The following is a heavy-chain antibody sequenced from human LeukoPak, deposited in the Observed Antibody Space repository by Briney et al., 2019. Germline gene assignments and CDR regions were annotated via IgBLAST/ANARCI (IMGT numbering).Heavy chain of an antibody. CDR3: TRESTPATGAFDI. J-gene: IGHJ3*02. D-gene: IGHD5-12*01. V-gene: IGHV3-49*04. Sequence: GGSLRLSCTASGFTFGDYSMNWVRQAPGKGLEWVGFIRSKAYGGTTDYAASVKGRFTISRDDSKSIAYLQMNSLKTEDTAVYYCTRESTPATGAFDIWGQGTMVTVSS. CDR1: GFTFGDYS. CDR2: IRSKAYGGTT.